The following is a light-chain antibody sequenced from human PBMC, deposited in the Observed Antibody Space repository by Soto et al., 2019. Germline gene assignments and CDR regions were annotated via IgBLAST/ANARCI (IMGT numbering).Light chain of an antibody. CDR2: AAS. CDR3: QQSYSTPPT. Sequence: DLQMTQSPSSLSASVGDRVTITCRASQSISSYLNWYQQKPGKAPQLLIYAASSLQSGVPSRFSGSGSGTDFTLTISSLQPEDFATYHCQQSYSTPPTFGQGTKVEIK. CDR1: QSISSY. V-gene: IGKV1-39*01. J-gene: IGKJ1*01.